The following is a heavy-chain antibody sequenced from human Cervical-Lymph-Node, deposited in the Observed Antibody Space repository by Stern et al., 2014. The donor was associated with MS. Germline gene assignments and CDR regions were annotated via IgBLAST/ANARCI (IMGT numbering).Heavy chain of an antibody. J-gene: IGHJ4*02. Sequence: EVHLVQSGPEVKRPGESLKISCQASGYTFTSYWIGWVRQMPGKGLDWIAIIFPGGSDIRYSPSFQGQVTISADKSSSTAYLQWNNLKASDTAIYYCARQRYFDYWGQGTLVTVSS. CDR3: ARQRYFDY. CDR2: IFPGGSDI. V-gene: IGHV5-51*01. CDR1: GYTFTSYW.